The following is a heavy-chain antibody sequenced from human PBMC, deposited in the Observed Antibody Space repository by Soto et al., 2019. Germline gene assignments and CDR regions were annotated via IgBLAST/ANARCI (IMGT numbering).Heavy chain of an antibody. D-gene: IGHD2-2*01. Sequence: SETLSLTCTVSGGSISSGGYYWSWIRQDPGKGLEWIGYIYYSGSTYYNPSLKSRVTISVDTSKNQFSLKLSSVTAADTAVYYCARTRLSRQDIVVVPAAIFDYWGQGTLVTVSS. CDR2: IYYSGST. V-gene: IGHV4-31*03. CDR3: ARTRLSRQDIVVVPAAIFDY. J-gene: IGHJ4*02. CDR1: GGSISSGGYY.